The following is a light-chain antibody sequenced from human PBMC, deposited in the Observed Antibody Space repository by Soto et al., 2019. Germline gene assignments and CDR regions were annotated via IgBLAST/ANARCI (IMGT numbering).Light chain of an antibody. CDR1: PSVLSSSNNKNY. CDR2: WAS. V-gene: IGKV4-1*01. Sequence: DFVMTQTPDSLAVSLGERATINCKSSPSVLSSSNNKNYLDWYQQKPGQPPKLLIYWASTRDSGVPERFSGSGSGTDFTLTISSLQAEDVAVYYCQQYYSTPYTFGQGTKLEIK. CDR3: QQYYSTPYT. J-gene: IGKJ2*01.